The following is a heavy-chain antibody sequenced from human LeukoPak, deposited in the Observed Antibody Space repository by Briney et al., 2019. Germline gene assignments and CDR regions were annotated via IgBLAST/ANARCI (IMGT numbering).Heavy chain of an antibody. J-gene: IGHJ4*02. D-gene: IGHD1-14*01. CDR1: GYTFTSND. Sequence: ASAKVSCKASGYTFTSNDINWVRQATGQGLEWMGWMNPNSGNTGYAQKFQGRVTMTRDTSINTAYMELSSLRSEDTAVYYCAKVAPRYNQFVYWGQGTLVTVSS. V-gene: IGHV1-8*01. CDR2: MNPNSGNT. CDR3: AKVAPRYNQFVY.